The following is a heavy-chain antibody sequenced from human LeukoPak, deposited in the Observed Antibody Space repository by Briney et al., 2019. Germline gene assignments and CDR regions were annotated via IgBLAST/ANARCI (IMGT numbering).Heavy chain of an antibody. V-gene: IGHV4-59*01. CDR1: GFTFSDYY. CDR2: IYYSGST. J-gene: IGHJ6*02. CDR3: ARDWYNWNAEYYGMDV. Sequence: GSLRLSCAASGFTFSDYYMSWIRQAPGKGLEWVGYIYYSGSTNYNPSLKSRVTISVDTSKNQFSLKLSSVTAADTAVYYCARDWYNWNAEYYGMDVWGQGTTVTVSS. D-gene: IGHD1-1*01.